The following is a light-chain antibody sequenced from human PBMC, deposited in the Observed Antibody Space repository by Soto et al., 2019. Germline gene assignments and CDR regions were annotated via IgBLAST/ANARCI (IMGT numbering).Light chain of an antibody. Sequence: EIVMTQSPATLSVSPGERASLSCRASQSVGSTLAWYQQKPGQAPRLLIYGVSSRVTDIPARFSGSGSETEFTLTISSLQSDDSAVYYCQQYNKWPITFGQGTRLEIK. CDR2: GVS. J-gene: IGKJ5*01. CDR3: QQYNKWPIT. V-gene: IGKV3-15*01. CDR1: QSVGST.